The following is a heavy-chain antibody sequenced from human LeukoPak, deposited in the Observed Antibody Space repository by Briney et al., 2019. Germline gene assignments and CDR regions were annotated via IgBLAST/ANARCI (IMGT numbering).Heavy chain of an antibody. D-gene: IGHD1-26*01. Sequence: SVKVSCKASGGTFSSYAISWVRQAPGQGLEWTGRIIPILGIANYAQKFQGRVTITADKSTSTAYMELSSLRSEDTAVYYCARVTTATPQDHLFDPWGQGTLVTVSS. CDR2: IIPILGIA. CDR3: ARVTTATPQDHLFDP. V-gene: IGHV1-69*04. J-gene: IGHJ5*02. CDR1: GGTFSSYA.